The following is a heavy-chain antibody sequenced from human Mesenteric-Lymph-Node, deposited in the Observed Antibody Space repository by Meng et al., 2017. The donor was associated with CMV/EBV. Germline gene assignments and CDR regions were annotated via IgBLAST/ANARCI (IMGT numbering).Heavy chain of an antibody. J-gene: IGHJ4*02. D-gene: IGHD2-15*01. V-gene: IGHV3-30*02. CDR2: IRYDGSNK. Sequence: GGSLRLSCAASGFTFSSYGIHWVRQAPGKGLEWVAFIRYDGSNKYYADSVKGRFTISRDNSKNTLYLQMNSLRAEDTAVYYCAKGQGGYCSGGSCPPQDWGQGTLVTVSS. CDR1: GFTFSSYG. CDR3: AKGQGGYCSGGSCPPQD.